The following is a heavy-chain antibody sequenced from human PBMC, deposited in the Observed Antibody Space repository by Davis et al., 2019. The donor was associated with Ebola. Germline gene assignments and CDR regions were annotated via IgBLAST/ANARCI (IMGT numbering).Heavy chain of an antibody. CDR2: ISSSGSTI. CDR1: GFTFSSYS. Sequence: PGGSLRLSCAASGFTFSSYSMNWVRQAPGKGLEWVSYISSSGSTIYYADSVKGRFTISRDNAKNSLYLQMNSLRAEDTAVYYCARDLGPYYYGMDVWGQGTTVTVSS. V-gene: IGHV3-48*04. J-gene: IGHJ6*02. D-gene: IGHD3/OR15-3a*01. CDR3: ARDLGPYYYGMDV.